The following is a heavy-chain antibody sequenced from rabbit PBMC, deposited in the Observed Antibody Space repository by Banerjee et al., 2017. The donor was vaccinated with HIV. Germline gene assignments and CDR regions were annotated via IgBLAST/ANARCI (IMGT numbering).Heavy chain of an antibody. J-gene: IGHJ4*01. Sequence: QEQLEESGGDLVKPGGTLTLTCKASGFSFSSSYDMCWVRQAPGKGLEWIACINTSSGNTVYASWAKGRFTISKTSSTTVPLQMTSLTAADTATYFCARDLAGAIGWNFNLWGPGTLVTVS. CDR1: GFSFSSSYD. V-gene: IGHV1S45*01. CDR2: INTSSGNT. D-gene: IGHD4-1*01. CDR3: ARDLAGAIGWNFNL.